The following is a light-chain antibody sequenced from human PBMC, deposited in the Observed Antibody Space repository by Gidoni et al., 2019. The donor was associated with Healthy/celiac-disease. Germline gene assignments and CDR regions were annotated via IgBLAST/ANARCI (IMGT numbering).Light chain of an antibody. CDR2: WAS. J-gene: IGKJ4*01. V-gene: IGKV4-1*01. CDR1: QSVLYSSNNKHY. Sequence: IVMTQSPDSLAVSLGERATIYCKSSQSVLYSSNNKHYLAWYQQKPGQPPKLLIYWASTRESGVPDRCSGSGSGTDFTLTISSLQAEDVAVYYCQQYYSTPLTFGGGTKVEIK. CDR3: QQYYSTPLT.